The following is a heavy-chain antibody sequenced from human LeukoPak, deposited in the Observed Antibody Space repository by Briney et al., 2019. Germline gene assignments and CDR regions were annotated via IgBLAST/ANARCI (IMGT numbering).Heavy chain of an antibody. CDR1: GFTFTTYA. Sequence: GGSLRLSCAASGFTFTTYAMSWVRQAPGKGLEWVSSISNVGTTYYADSVKGRFTISRGNSKDTVYLQMNSLRAEDTAVYHCAQGASPDCWGQGTRVTVSS. CDR2: ISNVGTT. J-gene: IGHJ4*02. V-gene: IGHV3-23*01. CDR3: AQGASPDC.